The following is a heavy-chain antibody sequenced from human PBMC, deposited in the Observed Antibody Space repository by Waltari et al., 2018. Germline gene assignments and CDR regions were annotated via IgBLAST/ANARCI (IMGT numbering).Heavy chain of an antibody. CDR3: ARTSGGSWRGDDY. CDR1: GFTFDDYA. V-gene: IGHV1-46*02. J-gene: IGHJ4*02. D-gene: IGHD2-15*01. CDR2: INPSGGST. Sequence: VQLVESGGGLVQPGRSLRLSCAASGFTFDDYAMHWVRQAPGQGLEWMGIINPSGGSTSYAQKFQGRVTMTRDTSTSTVYMELSSLRSEDTAVYYCARTSGGSWRGDDYWGQGTLVTVSS.